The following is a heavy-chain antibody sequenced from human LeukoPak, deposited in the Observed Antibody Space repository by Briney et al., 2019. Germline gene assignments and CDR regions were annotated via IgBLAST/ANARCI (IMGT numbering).Heavy chain of an antibody. J-gene: IGHJ2*01. Sequence: SETLSLTCTVSGGSISSGDYYWSWIRQPPGKGLEWIGYIYYSGSTYYNPSLKSRVTISVDTSKNQFSLKLSSVTAADTAVYYCASLAGSAAGTNWYFDLWGRGTLVTVSS. CDR2: IYYSGST. V-gene: IGHV4-30-4*08. CDR3: ASLAGSAAGTNWYFDL. D-gene: IGHD6-13*01. CDR1: GGSISSGDYY.